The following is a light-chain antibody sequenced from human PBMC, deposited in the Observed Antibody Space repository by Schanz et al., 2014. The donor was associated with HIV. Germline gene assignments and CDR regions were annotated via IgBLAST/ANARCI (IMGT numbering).Light chain of an antibody. CDR1: QGVTSN. CDR2: GAS. CDR3: QQYAFWPIT. V-gene: IGKV3-15*01. J-gene: IGKJ5*01. Sequence: EIVLTQSPGTLSLSPGERATLSCRASQGVTSNYLAWYQHKPGQAPRLLISGASTRATGIPARFSGSGSGTEFTVTISSLRSEDFAVYYCQQYAFWPITFGQGTRLEI.